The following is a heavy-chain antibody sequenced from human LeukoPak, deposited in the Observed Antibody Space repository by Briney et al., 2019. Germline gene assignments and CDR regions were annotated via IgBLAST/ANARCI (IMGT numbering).Heavy chain of an antibody. CDR2: IYPGDSDT. D-gene: IGHD3/OR15-3a*01. CDR3: ARHRRTGYDAFDI. CDR1: GYSFTSYW. V-gene: IGHV5-51*01. J-gene: IGHJ3*02. Sequence: GESLKISCKGSGYSFTSYWIGWVRPMPGKGLEWMGIIYPGDSDTRYSPSFQGQVTISADKSISTAYLQWSSLKASDTAMYYCARHRRTGYDAFDIWGQGTMVTVSS.